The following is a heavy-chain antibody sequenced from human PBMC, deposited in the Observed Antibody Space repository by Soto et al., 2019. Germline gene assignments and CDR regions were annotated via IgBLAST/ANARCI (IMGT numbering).Heavy chain of an antibody. CDR1: GFTFRNYA. J-gene: IGHJ6*02. CDR2: IAYDGSNA. Sequence: QVQLVESGGGVVQPGGSLRLSCAASGFTFRNYAMHWVRQAPGKGLECLAVIAYDGSNAFYRDSVKGRFTISRDNSKNTLYLHMQSLRYEDTGVYYCARGDREDILVVVGARPGEYGIDIWGQGTTVTVSS. D-gene: IGHD2-15*01. V-gene: IGHV3-30-3*01. CDR3: ARGDREDILVVVGARPGEYGIDI.